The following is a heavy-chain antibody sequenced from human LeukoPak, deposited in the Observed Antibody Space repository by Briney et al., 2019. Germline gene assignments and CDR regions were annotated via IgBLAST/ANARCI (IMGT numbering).Heavy chain of an antibody. V-gene: IGHV4-4*09. J-gene: IGHJ4*02. CDR3: VQSIGWPGFDY. CDR2: IYNGVPT. CDR1: GAPISRFY. D-gene: IGHD6-19*01. Sequence: SETLSLTCTASGAPISRFYWSWVRQPPGKGLEWIGNIYNGVPTSFNPSLHSRVTLSVDTSKTQFSLQLASVTAADTAIYYCVQSIGWPGFDYWGQGILVSVSS.